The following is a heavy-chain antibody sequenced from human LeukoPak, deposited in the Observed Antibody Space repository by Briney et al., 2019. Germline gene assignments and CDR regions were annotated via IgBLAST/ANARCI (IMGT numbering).Heavy chain of an antibody. CDR1: GYTFTSYG. D-gene: IGHD3-10*01. V-gene: IGHV1-46*01. Sequence: ASVKVSCKASGYTFTSYGISWVRQAPGQGLEWMGIINPSGGSTSYAQKFQGRVTMTRDMSTSTVYMELSSLRSEDTAVYYCARTPAGYGSGSYYYYYYMDVWGKGTTVTVSS. CDR3: ARTPAGYGSGSYYYYYYMDV. J-gene: IGHJ6*03. CDR2: INPSGGST.